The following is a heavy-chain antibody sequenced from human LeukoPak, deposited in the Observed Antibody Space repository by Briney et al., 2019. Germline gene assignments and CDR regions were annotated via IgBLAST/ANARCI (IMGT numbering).Heavy chain of an antibody. CDR2: MNQDGSAK. V-gene: IGHV3-7*01. CDR3: ATYTHWVAGDV. D-gene: IGHD3-16*01. CDR1: GLTFSDSW. J-gene: IGHJ6*02. Sequence: GGSLRLSCAASGLTFSDSWMSWVRQAPGKGLEWVANMNQDGSAKGYVDSVKGRFTISRDNARNSLYLQMSSLRPEDTAVYYCATYTHWVAGDVWGQGTTVTVS.